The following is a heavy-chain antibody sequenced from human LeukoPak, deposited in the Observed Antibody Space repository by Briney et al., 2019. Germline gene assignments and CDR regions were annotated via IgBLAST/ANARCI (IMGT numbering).Heavy chain of an antibody. V-gene: IGHV3-23*01. CDR1: GFTFSYYG. D-gene: IGHD3-10*01. CDR2: ISGSGGDT. Sequence: PGGSPRLSCAASGFTFSYYGINWVRQAPEKGLEWVSAISGSGGDTYYADSVKGRFTISRDNSKSTLYLQMNSLRVEDTAVYYCAKEAASSTLVRGVTYYYYYGMDVWGQGTAVTVSS. CDR3: AKEAASSTLVRGVTYYYYYGMDV. J-gene: IGHJ6*02.